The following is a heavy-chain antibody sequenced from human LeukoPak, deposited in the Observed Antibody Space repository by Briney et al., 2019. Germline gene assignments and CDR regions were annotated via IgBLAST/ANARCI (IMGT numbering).Heavy chain of an antibody. J-gene: IGHJ6*03. D-gene: IGHD3-16*02. V-gene: IGHV4-59*01. CDR1: GGSISSYY. Sequence: PSETLSLTCTVSGGSISSYYWSWIRQPPGKGPEWIGYIYYSGSTNYNPSLKSRVTISVDTSKNQFSLKLSSVTAADTAVYYCARVPVSSPGVYYMDVWGKGTTVTVSS. CDR3: ARVPVSSPGVYYMDV. CDR2: IYYSGST.